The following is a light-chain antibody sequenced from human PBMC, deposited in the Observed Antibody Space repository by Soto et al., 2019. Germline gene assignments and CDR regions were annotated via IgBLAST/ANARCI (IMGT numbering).Light chain of an antibody. J-gene: IGKJ4*01. V-gene: IGKV3-20*01. CDR1: QTVRNNY. CDR2: DGS. Sequence: EFALTHSPGTRTLSPGERANLSCRASQTVRNNYLAWYQQKPGQAPRLLIYDGSSRATGIPDRFSGGGSGTDFTLTISRLEHEDFAVYYCQQFSSYPLTFGGGTKVDIK. CDR3: QQFSSYPLT.